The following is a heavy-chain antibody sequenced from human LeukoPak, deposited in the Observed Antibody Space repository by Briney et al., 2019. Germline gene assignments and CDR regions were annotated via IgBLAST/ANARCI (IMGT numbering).Heavy chain of an antibody. D-gene: IGHD3-3*01. CDR1: GFTFSSYG. V-gene: IGHV3-33*06. CDR3: AKDGDFWSGYYWLDY. J-gene: IGHJ4*02. CDR2: IWYDGSNK. Sequence: GGSLRLSCAASGFTFSSYGMHWVRQAPGKGLEGVEVIWYDGSNKYYADSVKGRFTISRDNSKNTLYLQMNSLRAEDTAVYYCAKDGDFWSGYYWLDYWGQGTLVTVSS.